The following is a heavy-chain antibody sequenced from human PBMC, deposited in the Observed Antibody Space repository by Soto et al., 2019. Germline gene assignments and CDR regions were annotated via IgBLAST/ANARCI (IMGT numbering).Heavy chain of an antibody. J-gene: IGHJ6*03. CDR3: ARVGYCSSTSCYADYYYYMDV. CDR1: GGSFSGYY. D-gene: IGHD2-2*01. CDR2: INHSGST. Sequence: QVQLQQWGAGLLKPSETLSLTCAVYGGSFSGYYWSWIRQPPGKGLEWIGEINHSGSTNCNPSLKSRVTISVDTSKNQFSLKLSSVTAADTAVYYCARVGYCSSTSCYADYYYYMDVWGKGTTVTVSS. V-gene: IGHV4-34*01.